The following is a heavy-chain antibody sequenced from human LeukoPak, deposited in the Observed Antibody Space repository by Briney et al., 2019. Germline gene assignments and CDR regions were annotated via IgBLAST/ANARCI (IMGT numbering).Heavy chain of an antibody. J-gene: IGHJ3*02. CDR1: GFSFSTYS. D-gene: IGHD4-17*01. Sequence: PGGSLRHSCAASGFSFSTYSMIWVRQAPGKGLEWVGRVKSVAEGGASEYGTPVKGRFTISRDDSKKTVYLQMHNLSTEDTALYYCTKNTGDFDIWGQGTMVIVSS. CDR2: VKSVAEGGAS. V-gene: IGHV3-15*01. CDR3: TKNTGDFDI.